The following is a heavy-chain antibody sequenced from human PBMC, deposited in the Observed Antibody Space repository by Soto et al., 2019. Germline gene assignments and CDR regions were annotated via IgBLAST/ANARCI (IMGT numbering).Heavy chain of an antibody. Sequence: EVQLVESGGGLVKPGGSLRLSCAASGFTFSSYSMNWVRQAPGKGLEWVSSISSSSSYIYYADSVKGRFTISRDNAKNSLYLQMNSLRAEDTAVYYCARPGGDYGPAGVAHAFDIWGQGTMVTVSS. V-gene: IGHV3-21*01. CDR1: GFTFSSYS. J-gene: IGHJ3*02. CDR3: ARPGGDYGPAGVAHAFDI. CDR2: ISSSSSYI. D-gene: IGHD4-17*01.